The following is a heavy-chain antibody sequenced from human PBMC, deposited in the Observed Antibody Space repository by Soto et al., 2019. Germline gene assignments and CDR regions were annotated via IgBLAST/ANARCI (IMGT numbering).Heavy chain of an antibody. Sequence: VGSLRLSCAASGFTCSNHWMSWVRQAPGKGLEWVGRIKSKTDGGTTDYAAPVKGRFTISRDDSKNTLYLKMNSLKTEDTAVYYCTTSTVTPSVDAFDIWGQGTMVTVSS. CDR1: GFTCSNHW. CDR2: IKSKTDGGTT. D-gene: IGHD4-17*01. CDR3: TTSTVTPSVDAFDI. J-gene: IGHJ3*02. V-gene: IGHV3-15*01.